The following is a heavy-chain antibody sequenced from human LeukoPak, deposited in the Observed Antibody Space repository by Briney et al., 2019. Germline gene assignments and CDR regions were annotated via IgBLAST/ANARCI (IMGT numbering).Heavy chain of an antibody. V-gene: IGHV3-23*01. D-gene: IGHD2-21*01. CDR1: GFIFSDYG. CDR2: ISGSGGGT. J-gene: IGHJ4*02. Sequence: GGSLRLSCAASGFIFSDYGMSWVRQAPGKGLEWVSGISGSGGGTYYADSVQGRFTISRDNSKNTLYLHMNSLRVDDTAPYYCSKGRIAPDDWGQGTLVTVSS. CDR3: SKGRIAPDD.